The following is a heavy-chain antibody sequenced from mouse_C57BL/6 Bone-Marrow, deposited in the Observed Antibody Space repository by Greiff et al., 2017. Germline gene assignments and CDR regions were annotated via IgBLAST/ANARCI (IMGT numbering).Heavy chain of an antibody. Sequence: QVQLQQPGAELVMPGASVKLSCKASGYTFTSYWMHWVKQRPGQSLEWIGEIDPSDSYTNYNQKFKGKSTLTVDKSSSTAYMQLSSLTAEDSAVDYCALYDDDEAWFADWGQGTLVTVSA. CDR2: IDPSDSYT. J-gene: IGHJ3*01. CDR1: GYTFTSYW. V-gene: IGHV1-69*01. CDR3: ALYDDDEAWFAD. D-gene: IGHD2-4*01.